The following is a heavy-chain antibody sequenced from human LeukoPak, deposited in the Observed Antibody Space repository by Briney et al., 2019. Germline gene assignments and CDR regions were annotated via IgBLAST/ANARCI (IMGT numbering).Heavy chain of an antibody. CDR1: EYSISSGYY. J-gene: IGHJ6*03. Sequence: PSETLSLTCAVSEYSISSGYYWGWIRQPPGKGLEWIGSIYNSGSTYYNPSLKSPVTISVDTSKNQFPLNLTSVTAADTAMYYCARHVYYYYYYMDVWGKGTTVTVSS. CDR2: IYNSGST. V-gene: IGHV4-38-2*01. CDR3: ARHVYYYYYYMDV.